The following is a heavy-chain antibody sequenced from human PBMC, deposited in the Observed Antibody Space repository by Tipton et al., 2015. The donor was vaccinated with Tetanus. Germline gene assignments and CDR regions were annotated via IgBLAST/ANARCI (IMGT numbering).Heavy chain of an antibody. Sequence: LRLSCTVSGGSISSGGYYWSWIRQHPGKGLEWIGYIYYSGSTYYNPSLKSRVTISVDTSKNQFSLKLSSVTAADTAVYYCARDHITMVRGVITGRGAFDIWGQGTLVTVSS. CDR3: ARDHITMVRGVITGRGAFDI. CDR2: IYYSGST. D-gene: IGHD3-10*01. V-gene: IGHV4-31*02. CDR1: GGSISSGGYY. J-gene: IGHJ3*02.